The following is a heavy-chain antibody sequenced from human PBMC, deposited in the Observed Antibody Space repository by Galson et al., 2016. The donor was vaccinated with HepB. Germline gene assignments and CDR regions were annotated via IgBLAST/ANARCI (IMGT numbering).Heavy chain of an antibody. CDR1: GVSVSSDSYY. V-gene: IGHV4-61*01. CDR2: MFYSGRT. J-gene: IGHJ2*01. CDR3: ARDSAGSFDL. Sequence: ETLSLTCTVSGVSVSSDSYYWSWIRQPPGKELEWIGYMFYSGRTIYNPSLKSRVSISIDTSKNQFSLKLTSVTAADTAVYYCARDSAGSFDLWGRGSLVTVSS. D-gene: IGHD3-10*01.